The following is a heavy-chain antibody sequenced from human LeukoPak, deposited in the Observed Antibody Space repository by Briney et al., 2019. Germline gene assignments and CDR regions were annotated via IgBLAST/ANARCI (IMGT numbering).Heavy chain of an antibody. Sequence: GGSLRLSCAPSGFTFSSAWMHWVRQAPGKGLEWFGRIKSKVDGGTTDYAAPVKGRFTISRDDLENMLYLQMNSLKTEDTAVYYCIADTPPWNPYGLDYWGQGTLVTVSS. D-gene: IGHD1-1*01. CDR3: IADTPPWNPYGLDY. CDR2: IKSKVDGGTT. CDR1: GFTFSSAW. J-gene: IGHJ4*02. V-gene: IGHV3-15*07.